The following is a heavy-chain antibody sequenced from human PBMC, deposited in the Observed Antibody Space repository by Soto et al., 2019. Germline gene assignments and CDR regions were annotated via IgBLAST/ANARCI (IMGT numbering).Heavy chain of an antibody. J-gene: IGHJ4*02. CDR2: INPNSGGT. V-gene: IGHV1-2*04. CDR3: ARGGYDNKPPVSHFDY. Sequence: QVQLVQSGAEVKKPGASVKVSCKASGYTFTGYYMHWVRQAPGQGLEWMGWINPNSGGTNYAQKFQGWITMTRDTSISTAYMELSRLRSDDTAVYYCARGGYDNKPPVSHFDYWGQGTLVTVSS. CDR1: GYTFTGYY. D-gene: IGHD5-12*01.